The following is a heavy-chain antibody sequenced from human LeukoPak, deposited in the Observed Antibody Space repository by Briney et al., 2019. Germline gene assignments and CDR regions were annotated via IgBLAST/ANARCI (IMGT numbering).Heavy chain of an antibody. CDR3: ARGQGLKGAFDI. V-gene: IGHV3-30*19. Sequence: GGSLRLSCAASGFTFSSYGMHWVRQAPGKGLEWVAVISDDGSNKYYADSVKGRFTISRDNSKNTLYLQMNSLRAEDTAVYYCARGQGLKGAFDIWGQGTMVTVSS. CDR1: GFTFSSYG. CDR2: ISDDGSNK. J-gene: IGHJ3*02.